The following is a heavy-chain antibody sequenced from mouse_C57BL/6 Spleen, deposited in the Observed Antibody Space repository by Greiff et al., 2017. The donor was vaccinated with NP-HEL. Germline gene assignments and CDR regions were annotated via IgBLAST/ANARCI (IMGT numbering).Heavy chain of an antibody. D-gene: IGHD2-1*01. CDR1: GFTFSDYY. Sequence: EVKLMESGGGLVQPGGSLKLSCAASGFTFSDYYMYWVRQTPEKRLEWVAYISNGGGSTYYPDTVKGRFTISRDNAKNTLYLQMSRLKSEDTAMYYCARSTTITRYFDVWGTGTTVTVSS. J-gene: IGHJ1*03. CDR3: ARSTTITRYFDV. CDR2: ISNGGGST. V-gene: IGHV5-12*01.